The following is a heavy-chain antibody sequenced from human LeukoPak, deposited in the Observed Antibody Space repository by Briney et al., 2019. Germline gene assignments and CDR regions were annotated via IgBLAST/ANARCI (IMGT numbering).Heavy chain of an antibody. CDR3: ARTYYDILTGYYMPLDV. V-gene: IGHV4-59*08. J-gene: IGHJ6*02. CDR2: IYYDGNT. CDR1: GGSITSNY. Sequence: SETLSLTCSVSGGSITSNYWSCIRQPPGKGLEWIGYIYYDGNTNYNPSLKSRVTISVDTSKIQFSLKLSSLTAADTAVYYCARTYYDILTGYYMPLDVWGQGTTVTASS. D-gene: IGHD3-9*01.